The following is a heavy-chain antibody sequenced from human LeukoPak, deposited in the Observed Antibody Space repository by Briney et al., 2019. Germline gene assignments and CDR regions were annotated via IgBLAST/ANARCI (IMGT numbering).Heavy chain of an antibody. CDR3: ARDERGARPDFY. V-gene: IGHV3-48*03. Sequence: GGSLRLSLSASGFTFSSYEMNWVRQAPGKGLEWVSYISSSGSTIYYADSVKGRFTISRDNAKNSLYLQMNSLRAEDTAVYYCARDERGARPDFYWGQGTLVTVSS. D-gene: IGHD6-6*01. CDR1: GFTFSSYE. CDR2: ISSSGSTI. J-gene: IGHJ4*02.